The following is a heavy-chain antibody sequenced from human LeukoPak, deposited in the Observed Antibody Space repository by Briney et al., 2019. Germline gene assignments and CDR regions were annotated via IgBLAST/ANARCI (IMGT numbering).Heavy chain of an antibody. J-gene: IGHJ5*02. CDR2: IRYDGSNK. CDR3: AKREPYYYDSIEA. D-gene: IGHD3-22*01. CDR1: GFTFSSYG. Sequence: GGSLRLSCAASGFTFSSYGMHWVRQAPGKGREWVGFIRYDGSNKYYADSVKGRFTISRDNSKNTLYLQMNSLRAEDTAVYYCAKREPYYYDSIEAWGQGTLVTVSS. V-gene: IGHV3-30*02.